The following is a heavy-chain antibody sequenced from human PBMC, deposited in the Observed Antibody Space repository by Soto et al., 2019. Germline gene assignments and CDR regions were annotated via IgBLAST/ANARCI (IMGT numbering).Heavy chain of an antibody. CDR1: GFTFSSYG. Sequence: QVQLVESGGGVVQPGRSLRLSCAASGFTFSSYGMHWVRQAPGKGLEWVAVIWYDGSNKYYADSVKGRFPISRDNSKNTLYLQMNSLRAEDTAVYYCARDSSGYLDYWGQGTLVTVSS. CDR2: IWYDGSNK. D-gene: IGHD3-22*01. CDR3: ARDSSGYLDY. V-gene: IGHV3-33*01. J-gene: IGHJ4*02.